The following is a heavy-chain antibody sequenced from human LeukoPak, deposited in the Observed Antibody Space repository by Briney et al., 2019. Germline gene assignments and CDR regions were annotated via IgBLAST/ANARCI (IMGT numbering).Heavy chain of an antibody. V-gene: IGHV3-66*01. CDR2: IYSGGST. CDR1: GFTVSSNY. CDR3: ARSDTAMALGGY. D-gene: IGHD5-18*01. J-gene: IGHJ4*02. Sequence: TRGSLRLSCAASGFTVSSNYMSWVRQAPGKGLEWVSVIYSGGSTYYADSVKGRFTISRDNSKNTLYLQMNSLRAEDTAVYYCARSDTAMALGGYWGQGTLVTVSS.